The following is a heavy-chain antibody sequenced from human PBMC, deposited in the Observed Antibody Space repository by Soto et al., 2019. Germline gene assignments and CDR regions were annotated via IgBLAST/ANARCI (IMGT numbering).Heavy chain of an antibody. Sequence: EVQLVESGGGLVQPGGSLRLSCAASGFTFSSYSMNWVRQAPGKGLEWVSYISSSSSTIYYPDSVKGRFTISRDNAKNSLYLQMNSLRAEDTAVYYCARADSGYAHGYYYYGMDVWCQGTTVTVSS. CDR2: ISSSSSTI. CDR1: GFTFSSYS. CDR3: ARADSGYAHGYYYYGMDV. D-gene: IGHD5-12*01. J-gene: IGHJ6*02. V-gene: IGHV3-48*01.